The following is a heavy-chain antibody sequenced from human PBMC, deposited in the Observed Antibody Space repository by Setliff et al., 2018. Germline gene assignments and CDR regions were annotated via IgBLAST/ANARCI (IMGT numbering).Heavy chain of an antibody. CDR1: GYSFSTCW. CDR2: IYPGDSIT. CDR3: ARHPYYYGSGTYLDNNNRWFDP. D-gene: IGHD3-10*01. Sequence: GESLKISCNGSGYSFSTCWIGWVRQMPGKGLEWMGIIYPGDSITRYSPSFQGQVTISVDKSINTAYLQWSSLRASDTAIYYCARHPYYYGSGTYLDNNNRWFDPWGQGTLVTVSS. V-gene: IGHV5-51*01. J-gene: IGHJ5*02.